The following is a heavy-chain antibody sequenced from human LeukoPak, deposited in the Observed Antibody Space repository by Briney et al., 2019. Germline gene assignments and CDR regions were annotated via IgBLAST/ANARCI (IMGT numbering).Heavy chain of an antibody. Sequence: SETLSLTCAVYGGSFSGYYWSWIRQPPGKGLEWIGEINHSGSTNYNPSLKSRVTISVDTSKNQFSLKLSSVTAADTAVYYCARLRGLKRYYDSRGAFDIWGQGTMVTVSS. V-gene: IGHV4-34*01. CDR3: ARLRGLKRYYDSRGAFDI. J-gene: IGHJ3*02. CDR1: GGSFSGYY. D-gene: IGHD3-22*01. CDR2: INHSGST.